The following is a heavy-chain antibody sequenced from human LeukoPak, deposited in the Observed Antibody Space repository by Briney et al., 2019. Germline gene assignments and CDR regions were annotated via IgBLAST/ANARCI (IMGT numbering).Heavy chain of an antibody. CDR1: GFTFRDYY. Sequence: GGSLRLSCAASGFTFRDYYMSWIRQAPGKGLEWVSYISSSGSTIYYADSVKGRFTISRDNAKNSLYPQMNSLRAEDTAVYYCARPFIQLLYPWNGMDVWGQGTTVTVSS. J-gene: IGHJ6*02. V-gene: IGHV3-11*01. CDR3: ARPFIQLLYPWNGMDV. D-gene: IGHD2-2*02. CDR2: ISSSGSTI.